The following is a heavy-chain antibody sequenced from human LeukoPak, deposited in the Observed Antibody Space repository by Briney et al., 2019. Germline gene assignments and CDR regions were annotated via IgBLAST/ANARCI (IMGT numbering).Heavy chain of an antibody. V-gene: IGHV1-8*03. CDR2: MNPNSGNT. CDR1: GYTFTSYG. Sequence: GASVKVSCKASGYTFTSYGINWVRQATGQGLEWMGWMNPNSGNTGYAQKFQGRVTITRNTSISTAYMELSSLRSEDTAVYYCARAAYCGGDCYSYYYYYYMDVWGKGTTVTVSS. J-gene: IGHJ6*03. CDR3: ARAAYCGGDCYSYYYYYYMDV. D-gene: IGHD2-21*02.